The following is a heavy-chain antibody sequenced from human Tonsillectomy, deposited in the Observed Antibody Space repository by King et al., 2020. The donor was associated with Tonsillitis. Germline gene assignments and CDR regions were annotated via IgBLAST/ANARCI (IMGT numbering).Heavy chain of an antibody. CDR1: GGAFSSFA. Sequence: VQLVQSGAEVKRPGSSVKVSCKASGGAFSSFAISWVRQAPGQGLEWMGVIIPLFGTANYAQKFQARVTITADESTTTAHMELSSLRSADTAVYYCARDLYYYDNSGPNPDYYYYCMDVWGQGTSLTVSS. CDR2: IIPLFGTA. V-gene: IGHV1-69*01. J-gene: IGHJ6*02. D-gene: IGHD3-22*01. CDR3: ARDLYYYDNSGPNPDYYYYCMDV.